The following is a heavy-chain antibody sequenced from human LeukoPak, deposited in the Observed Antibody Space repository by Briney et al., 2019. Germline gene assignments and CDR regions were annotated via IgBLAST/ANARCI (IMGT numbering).Heavy chain of an antibody. D-gene: IGHD7-27*01. CDR2: ISWNSGSI. J-gene: IGHJ4*02. CDR1: GFTFDDYA. CDR3: AKDTNWGSGYFDY. Sequence: GGSLRLSCAASGFTFDDYAMHWVRQAPGKGLEWVSGISWNSGSIGYADSVKGRFTISRDNAKNSLYLQMNSLRAEDTALYYCAKDTNWGSGYFDYWGQGTLVTVSS. V-gene: IGHV3-9*01.